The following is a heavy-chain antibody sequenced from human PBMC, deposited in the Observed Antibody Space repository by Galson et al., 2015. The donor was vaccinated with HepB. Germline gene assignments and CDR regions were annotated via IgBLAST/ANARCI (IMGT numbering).Heavy chain of an antibody. CDR2: ISYDEGTK. Sequence: SLRLSCAASGITFSSYGMHWVRQAPGKGLEWVAVISYDEGTKYYADSVKGRFTISRDNSKNTVYLHMNSLRAEDTAVYYCAKANDFWTAFSGDYWGQGTLVTVSS. V-gene: IGHV3-30*18. D-gene: IGHD3/OR15-3a*01. J-gene: IGHJ4*02. CDR1: GITFSSYG. CDR3: AKANDFWTAFSGDY.